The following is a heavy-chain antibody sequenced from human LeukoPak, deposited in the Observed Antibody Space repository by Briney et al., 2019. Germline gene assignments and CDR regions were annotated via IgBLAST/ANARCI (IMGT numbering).Heavy chain of an antibody. J-gene: IGHJ4*02. D-gene: IGHD1-26*01. V-gene: IGHV3-23*01. CDR2: ISGSGGST. Sequence: GGSLRLYCAASGFTFSSYAMSWVRQAPGKGLEWVSAISGSGGSTYYADSVKGRFTISRDNSKITLYLQMNSLRAEDTAVYYCATIYSGSYLSPFDYWGQGTLVTVSS. CDR3: ATIYSGSYLSPFDY. CDR1: GFTFSSYA.